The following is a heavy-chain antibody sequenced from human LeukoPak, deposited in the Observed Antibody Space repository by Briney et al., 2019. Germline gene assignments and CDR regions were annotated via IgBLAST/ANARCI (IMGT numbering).Heavy chain of an antibody. J-gene: IGHJ4*02. Sequence: TGGSLRLSCAASGFTFSSYEMNWVRQAPGKGLEWVSSISSSSSYIYYADSVKGRFTISRDNAKNSLYLQMNSLRAEDTAVYYCARDLTGGLRSSGYSMVIEWGQGTLVTVSS. CDR2: ISSSSSYI. CDR1: GFTFSSYE. D-gene: IGHD3-22*01. CDR3: ARDLTGGLRSSGYSMVIE. V-gene: IGHV3-21*01.